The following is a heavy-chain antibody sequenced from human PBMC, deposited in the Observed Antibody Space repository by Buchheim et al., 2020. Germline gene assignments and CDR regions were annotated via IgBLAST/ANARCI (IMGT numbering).Heavy chain of an antibody. J-gene: IGHJ6*02. CDR1: GFTVSSNY. Sequence: EVQLVESGGGLVQPGGSLRLSCAASGFTVSSNYMSWVRQAPGKGLEWVSVIYSGGSTYYADSVKGRFTLSRDNSKNTLYLQMNSLRAEDTAVYYCASRNYDFWTYYYYGMDVWGQGTT. D-gene: IGHD3-3*01. CDR2: IYSGGST. V-gene: IGHV3-66*01. CDR3: ASRNYDFWTYYYYGMDV.